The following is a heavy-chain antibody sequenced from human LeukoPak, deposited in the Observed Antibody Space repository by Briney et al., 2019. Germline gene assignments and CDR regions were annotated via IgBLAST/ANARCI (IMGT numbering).Heavy chain of an antibody. V-gene: IGHV3-48*03. CDR3: ARVISSASCALDY. Sequence: GGSLRLSCAASGFTFSSYAMHWVRQAPGKGLEWVSYISGSGSTIYYTDSVKGRFTISRDNAKNSLYLQMDSLSAEDTAVYVCARVISSASCALDYWGPGTLVTVSS. CDR2: ISGSGSTI. CDR1: GFTFSSYA. D-gene: IGHD2-2*01. J-gene: IGHJ4*02.